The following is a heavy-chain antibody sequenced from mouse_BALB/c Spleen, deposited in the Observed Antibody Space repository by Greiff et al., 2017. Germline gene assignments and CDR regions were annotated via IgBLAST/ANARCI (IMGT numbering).Heavy chain of an antibody. Sequence: EVKVVESGGGLVKPGGSLKLSCAASGFTFSDYYMYWVRQTPEKRLEWVATISDGGSYTYYPDSVKGRFTISRDNAKNNLYLQMSSLKSEDTAMYYCARESDGKAMDYWGQGTSVTVSS. CDR1: GFTFSDYY. V-gene: IGHV5-4*02. CDR3: ARESDGKAMDY. J-gene: IGHJ4*01. CDR2: ISDGGSYT.